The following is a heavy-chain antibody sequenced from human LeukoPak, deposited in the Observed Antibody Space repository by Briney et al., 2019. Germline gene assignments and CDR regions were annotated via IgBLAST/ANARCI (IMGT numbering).Heavy chain of an antibody. D-gene: IGHD3-16*01. Sequence: SETLSLTCTVSGGSINSYYWTWIRQPPGKGLEWIGNIYNSGNTNYNPSLKSRVTISVDTSKNQFSLKLDSVTAADTAVYYCARESGSYLWRSWLNPWGQGTLVTVSS. CDR2: IYNSGNT. CDR1: GGSINSYY. V-gene: IGHV4-59*01. J-gene: IGHJ5*02. CDR3: ARESGSYLWRSWLNP.